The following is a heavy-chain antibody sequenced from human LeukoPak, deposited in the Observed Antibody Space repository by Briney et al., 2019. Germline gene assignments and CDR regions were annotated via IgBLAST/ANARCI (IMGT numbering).Heavy chain of an antibody. V-gene: IGHV3-21*01. J-gene: IGHJ3*01. CDR2: ISSSSSYT. CDR1: GFTFSSYS. D-gene: IGHD3-22*01. Sequence: GGSLRLSCAASGFTFSSYSMNWVRQAPGKGLEWVSSISSSSSYTYYADSVKGRFTISRDNAKNSLYLQMNSLRAEDTAVYYCARDPYDSSGYLFWGQGTVVTVSS. CDR3: ARDPYDSSGYLF.